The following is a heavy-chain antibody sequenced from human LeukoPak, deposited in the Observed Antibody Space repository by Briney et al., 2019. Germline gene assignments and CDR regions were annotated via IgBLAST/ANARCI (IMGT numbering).Heavy chain of an antibody. CDR3: ARDKVGGPKKFDP. CDR1: GFSFSRYW. J-gene: IGHJ5*02. V-gene: IGHV3-7*01. D-gene: IGHD3-16*01. Sequence: PGESLRLSCEASGFSFSRYWMSWVRQAPVRGLEWVANIKPDGSEIYYVDSVKGRFTISRDNAKNAVYLHMNSLRPEDTAIYYCARDKVGGPKKFDPWGQGIRVTVSS. CDR2: IKPDGSEI.